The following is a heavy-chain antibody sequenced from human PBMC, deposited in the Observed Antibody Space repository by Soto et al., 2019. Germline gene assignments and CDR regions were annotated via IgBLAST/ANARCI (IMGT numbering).Heavy chain of an antibody. Sequence: SVKVSCTTSGYRFTTYGISWVRHAPGQGLEWMGWISGYDGHTNYAQKVQGRVTMSTDTSTTTAYMQLRSLRSDDTAVYYGWSVGRSSSLIHHSGPATLVT. D-gene: IGHD6-6*01. CDR2: ISGYDGHT. V-gene: IGHV1-18*01. CDR3: WSVGRSSSLIHH. J-gene: IGHJ1*01. CDR1: GYRFTTYG.